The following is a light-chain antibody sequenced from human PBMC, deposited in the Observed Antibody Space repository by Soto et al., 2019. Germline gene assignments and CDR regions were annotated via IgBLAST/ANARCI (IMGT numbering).Light chain of an antibody. CDR1: SSEVGSYNL. CDR2: EGS. J-gene: IGLJ1*01. CDR3: CSYAGSSTSYV. V-gene: IGLV2-23*01. Sequence: QSVLTQPASVSGSPGQSIPISCTGTSSEVGSYNLVSWYQQHPGKAPKLMVYEGSKRPSGVSNRFSGSKSGNTASLTISGLQAEDEADYYCCSYAGSSTSYVFGTGTKVTVL.